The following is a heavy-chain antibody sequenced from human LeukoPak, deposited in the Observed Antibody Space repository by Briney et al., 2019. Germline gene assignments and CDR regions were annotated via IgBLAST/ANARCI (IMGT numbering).Heavy chain of an antibody. CDR2: INHSGST. CDR1: GGSFSGYY. J-gene: IGHJ4*02. V-gene: IGHV4-34*01. CDR3: ARGRSCSSTSCVAGFDY. D-gene: IGHD2-2*01. Sequence: PSETLSLTCAVYGGSFSGYYWSWIRQPPGKGLEWIGEINHSGSTNYNPSLKSRVTISVDTSKNQFSLKLSSVTAADTAVYYCARGRSCSSTSCVAGFDYWGQGTLVTVSS.